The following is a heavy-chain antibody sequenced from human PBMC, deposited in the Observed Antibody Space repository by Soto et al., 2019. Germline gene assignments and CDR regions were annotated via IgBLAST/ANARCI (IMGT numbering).Heavy chain of an antibody. CDR1: GFTFSSYA. V-gene: IGHV3-30-3*01. J-gene: IGHJ4*02. Sequence: GGSLRLSCAASGFTFSSYAMHWVRQAPGKGLEWVAVISYDGSNKYYADSVKGRFTIPRDNSKNTLYLQMNSLRAEDTAVYYCARDQNAIYDILTGYEYYFDYWGQGTLVTVSS. CDR3: ARDQNAIYDILTGYEYYFDY. CDR2: ISYDGSNK. D-gene: IGHD3-9*01.